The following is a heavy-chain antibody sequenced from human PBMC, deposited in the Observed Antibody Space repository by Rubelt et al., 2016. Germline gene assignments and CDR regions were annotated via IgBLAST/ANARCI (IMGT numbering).Heavy chain of an antibody. D-gene: IGHD2-21*02. J-gene: IGHJ4*02. CDR2: ISSDGNRT. V-gene: IGHV3-74*02. Sequence: EVQLVESGGGLVQPGGSLRLSCAASGFTLSSCAMSWVRQAPGKGLEWVSRISSDGNRTNYADSVKGRFTVSRDNATNTLYLQMNSLRAEETAVYYCASGRDPFDYWGQGTLVTVSS. CDR1: GFTLSSCA. CDR3: ASGRDPFDY.